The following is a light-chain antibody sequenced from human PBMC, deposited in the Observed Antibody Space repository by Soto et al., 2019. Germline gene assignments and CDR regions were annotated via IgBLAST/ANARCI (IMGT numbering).Light chain of an antibody. Sequence: QSVLTQPASVSGSPGQSITISCTGTSSDVGSYNLVSWYQQHPGKAPKPMIYEVSKRPSGVSNRFSGSKSGNTASLTISGLQAEDEADYYCCSHAGSSTPLIFGTGTKVTVL. J-gene: IGLJ1*01. CDR3: CSHAGSSTPLI. CDR1: SSDVGSYNL. V-gene: IGLV2-23*02. CDR2: EVS.